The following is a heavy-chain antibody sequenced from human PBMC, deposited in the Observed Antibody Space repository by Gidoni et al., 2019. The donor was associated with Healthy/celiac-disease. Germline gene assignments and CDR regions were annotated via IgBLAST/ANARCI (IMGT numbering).Heavy chain of an antibody. CDR3: ARSTTVVTPGDY. Sequence: QITLKESGPTLVKPTQTLTLTCTFSGFSLSTSGVGVGWIRQPPGKALEWLALIYWDDDKRYSPSLKSRLTINKDTSKNQVVLTMTNMDPVDTATYYCARSTTVVTPGDYWGQGTLVTVSS. D-gene: IGHD4-17*01. CDR1: GFSLSTSGVG. J-gene: IGHJ4*02. V-gene: IGHV2-5*02. CDR2: IYWDDDK.